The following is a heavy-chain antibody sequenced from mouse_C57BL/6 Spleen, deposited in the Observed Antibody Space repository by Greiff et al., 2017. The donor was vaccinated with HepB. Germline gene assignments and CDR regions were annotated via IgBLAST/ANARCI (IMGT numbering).Heavy chain of an antibody. Sequence: QVQLQQPGAELVMPGASVKLSCKASGYTFTSYWMHWVKQRPGQGLEWIGEIDPSDSYTNYNQKFKGKSTLTVDKSSSTAYLQLSSLTSEDSAVYYCARIYYYGSSRGAMDYWGQGTSVTVSS. CDR3: ARIYYYGSSRGAMDY. V-gene: IGHV1-69*01. J-gene: IGHJ4*01. CDR2: IDPSDSYT. D-gene: IGHD1-1*01. CDR1: GYTFTSYW.